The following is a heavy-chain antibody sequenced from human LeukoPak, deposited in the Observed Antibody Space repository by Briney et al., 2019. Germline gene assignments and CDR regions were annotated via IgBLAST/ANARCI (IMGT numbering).Heavy chain of an antibody. Sequence: PGGSLRLSCAASGFTFSSYSMNWVRQAPGKGLEWVSSISSSSSYIYYADSVKGRFTISRDNAKNPLYLQMNSLRAEDTAVYYCARVSRSGSSWYWFDPWGQGTLVTVSS. CDR3: ARVSRSGSSWYWFDP. D-gene: IGHD6-13*01. J-gene: IGHJ5*02. CDR2: ISSSSSYI. CDR1: GFTFSSYS. V-gene: IGHV3-21*01.